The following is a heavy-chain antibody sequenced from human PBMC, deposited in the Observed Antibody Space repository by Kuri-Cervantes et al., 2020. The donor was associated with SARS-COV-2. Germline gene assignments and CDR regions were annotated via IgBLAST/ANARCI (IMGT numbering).Heavy chain of an antibody. Sequence: ESLKISCAVYGGSFSGYYWSWIRQPPGKGLEWIGEINHSGSTNYNPSLKSRVTISVDTSKNQFSLKLSSVTAADTAVYYCARDRSRAYYYDSSGFGAWGQGTRVTVSS. V-gene: IGHV4-34*01. CDR1: GGSFSGYY. D-gene: IGHD3-22*01. J-gene: IGHJ5*02. CDR3: ARDRSRAYYYDSSGFGA. CDR2: INHSGST.